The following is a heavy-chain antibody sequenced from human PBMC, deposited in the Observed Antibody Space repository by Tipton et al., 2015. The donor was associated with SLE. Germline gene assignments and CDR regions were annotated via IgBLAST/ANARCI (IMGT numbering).Heavy chain of an antibody. CDR1: GYSISSGYY. CDR2: IYHSGST. J-gene: IGHJ4*02. Sequence: TLSLTCTVSGYSISSGYYWGWIRQPPGKGLEWIGSIYHSGSTNYNPSLKSRVTISVDTSKNQFSLKLSSVTAADTAVYYCARLLSPCGEFDYWGQGTLVTVSS. CDR3: ARLLSPCGEFDY. D-gene: IGHD2-21*01. V-gene: IGHV4-38-2*02.